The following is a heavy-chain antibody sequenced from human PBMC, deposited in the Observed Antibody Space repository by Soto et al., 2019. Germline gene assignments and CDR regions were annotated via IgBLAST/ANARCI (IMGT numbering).Heavy chain of an antibody. CDR3: ARVPDKSGSIEGDFDY. Sequence: QVQLVESGGGVVQPGTSLRLSCTASGFNLVNYAMHWVRQAPGKGLEWVAVISYDGDNKYYADSVKGRFTVSRDNSKNTLYLQLNSLRVEDTARYYCARVPDKSGSIEGDFDYCGLVTLVAVSS. D-gene: IGHD3-10*01. J-gene: IGHJ4*02. V-gene: IGHV3-30-3*01. CDR2: ISYDGDNK. CDR1: GFNLVNYA.